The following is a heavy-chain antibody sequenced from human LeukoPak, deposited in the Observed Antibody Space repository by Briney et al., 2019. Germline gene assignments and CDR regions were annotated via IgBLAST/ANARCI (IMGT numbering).Heavy chain of an antibody. CDR3: AKDVHYGGNSPEYFQH. CDR1: GFTFSSYA. Sequence: GGSLRLSCAASGFTFSSYAMSWVRQAPGKGLEWVSAISGSGGSTYYADSVKGRFTISRDNSKNTLYLQMNSLRAEDTAVYCCAKDVHYGGNSPEYFQHWGQGTLVTVSS. J-gene: IGHJ1*01. D-gene: IGHD4-23*01. CDR2: ISGSGGST. V-gene: IGHV3-23*01.